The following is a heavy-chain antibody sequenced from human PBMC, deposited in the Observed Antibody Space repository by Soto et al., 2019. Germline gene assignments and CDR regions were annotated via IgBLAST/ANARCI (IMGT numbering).Heavy chain of an antibody. CDR2: IIPIFGTA. V-gene: IGHV1-69*13. D-gene: IGHD3-10*01. J-gene: IGHJ6*02. CDR3: ARDRYYYGSGRLRYYGMDV. CDR1: GGTFSSYA. Sequence: ASVKVSCKASGGTFSSYAISWVRQAPGQGLEWMGGIIPIFGTANYAQKFQGRVTITADESTSTAYMELSSLRSEDTAVHYCARDRYYYGSGRLRYYGMDVWGQGTTVTVSS.